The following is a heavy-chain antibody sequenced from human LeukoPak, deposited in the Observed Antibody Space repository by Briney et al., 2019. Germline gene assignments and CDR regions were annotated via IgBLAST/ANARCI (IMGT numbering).Heavy chain of an antibody. Sequence: GGSLRLSCAASGFTFSDYYMSWIRQAPGKGLEWVSYISSSSSYIYYADSVKGRFTISRDNAKNSLYLQMNSLRAEDTAVYYCARDPNYGGNSGSDAFDIWGQGTMVTVSS. J-gene: IGHJ3*02. CDR3: ARDPNYGGNSGSDAFDI. CDR2: ISSSSSYI. CDR1: GFTFSDYY. D-gene: IGHD4-23*01. V-gene: IGHV3-11*06.